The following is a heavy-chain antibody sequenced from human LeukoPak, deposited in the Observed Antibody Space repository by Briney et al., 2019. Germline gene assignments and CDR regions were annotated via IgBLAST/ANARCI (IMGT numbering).Heavy chain of an antibody. V-gene: IGHV3-48*04. CDR3: ARDTAWDWFPSGAFDI. D-gene: IGHD3/OR15-3a*01. CDR1: GFTFSSYS. J-gene: IGHJ3*02. Sequence: PGGSLRLSCAASGFTFSSYSMNWVRQAPGKGLEWVSYISSSSSTIYYADSVKGRFTISRDNAKNSLYLQMNSLRAEDTAVYYCARDTAWDWFPSGAFDIWGQGTMVTVSS. CDR2: ISSSSSTI.